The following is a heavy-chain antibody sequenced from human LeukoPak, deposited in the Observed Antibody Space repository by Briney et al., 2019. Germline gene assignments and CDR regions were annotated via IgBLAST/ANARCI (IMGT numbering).Heavy chain of an antibody. J-gene: IGHJ4*02. D-gene: IGHD6-13*01. CDR2: INPNSGGT. CDR3: ARARSSWYPRLPDY. CDR1: GYTFTGYY. V-gene: IGHV1-2*04. Sequence: ASVKVSCKASGYTFTGYYMHWVRQAPGQGLEWMGWINPNSGGTNYAQKFQGWVTMTRDTSISTAYMELSRLRSDDTAVYYCARARSSWYPRLPDYWGQGTLVTVSS.